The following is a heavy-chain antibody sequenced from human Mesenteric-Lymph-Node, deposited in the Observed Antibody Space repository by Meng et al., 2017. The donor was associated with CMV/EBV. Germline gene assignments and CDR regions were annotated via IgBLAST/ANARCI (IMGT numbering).Heavy chain of an antibody. D-gene: IGHD2-2*02. CDR3: ARDLDADSSAIYYYNGMDV. CDR1: GFTVSRNY. CDR2: IYSGGST. J-gene: IGHJ6*02. Sequence: ETLSLTCAASGFTVSRNYMSWVRQAPGKGLEWVSVIYSGGSTYYADSVKGRFTISRDNSKNTLYLQMNSLRADDTAVYYCARDLDADSSAIYYYNGMDVWGQGTTVTVSS. V-gene: IGHV3-66*02.